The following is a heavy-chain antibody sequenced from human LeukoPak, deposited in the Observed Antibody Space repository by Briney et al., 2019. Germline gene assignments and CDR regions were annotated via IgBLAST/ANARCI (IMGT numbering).Heavy chain of an antibody. D-gene: IGHD1-1*01. CDR1: GFTSSSYA. CDR2: ISGSGGST. Sequence: GGSLRLSCAASGFTSSSYAMSWVRQAPGKGPDWVSAISGSGGSTYYADSVKGRFTISRDNSKNTLYLQMNSLRAEDTAVYYCAKDSVPNPLEGPFDYWGQGTLVTVSS. CDR3: AKDSVPNPLEGPFDY. V-gene: IGHV3-23*01. J-gene: IGHJ4*02.